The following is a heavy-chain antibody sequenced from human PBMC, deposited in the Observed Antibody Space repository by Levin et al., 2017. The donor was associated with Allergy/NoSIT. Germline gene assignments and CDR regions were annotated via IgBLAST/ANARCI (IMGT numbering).Heavy chain of an antibody. CDR3: ARDMRGPCDY. CDR2: IWYDGSNK. V-gene: IGHV3-33*01. Sequence: GGSLRLSCAASGFNFSNYGMHWVRQAPGQGLEWVAVIWYDGSNKDYAESVKGRFTISRDNSKNTVDLQMNGLKAEDTAVYYCARDMRGPCDYWGQGTLITVSS. J-gene: IGHJ4*02. CDR1: GFNFSNYG.